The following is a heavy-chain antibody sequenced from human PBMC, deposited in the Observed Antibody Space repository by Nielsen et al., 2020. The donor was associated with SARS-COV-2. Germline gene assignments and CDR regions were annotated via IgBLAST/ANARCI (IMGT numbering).Heavy chain of an antibody. D-gene: IGHD1-26*01. CDR3: ARHSGSYPLFFEY. CDR1: GGSISSYY. CDR2: IYYSGST. V-gene: IGHV4-59*01. Sequence: SETLSLTCTVSGGSISSYYWSWIRQPPGKGLEWIGYIYYSGSTNYNPSLKSRVTISVDTSKNQFSLKLSSVTAADTAVYYCARHSGSYPLFFEYWGQGTLVTVSS. J-gene: IGHJ4*02.